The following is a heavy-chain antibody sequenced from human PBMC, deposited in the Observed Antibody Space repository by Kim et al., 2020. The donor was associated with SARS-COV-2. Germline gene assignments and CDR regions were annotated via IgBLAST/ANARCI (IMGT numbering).Heavy chain of an antibody. J-gene: IGHJ2*01. Sequence: GGSLRLSCAASGFTFSSYDMHWVRQATGKGLEWVSAIGTAGDTYYPGSVKGRFTISRENAKNSLYLQMNSLRAGDTAVHYCARVGDYGIDWYFDLWGRGTLVTVSS. CDR3: ARVGDYGIDWYFDL. CDR1: GFTFSSYD. CDR2: IGTAGDT. D-gene: IGHD4-17*01. V-gene: IGHV3-13*01.